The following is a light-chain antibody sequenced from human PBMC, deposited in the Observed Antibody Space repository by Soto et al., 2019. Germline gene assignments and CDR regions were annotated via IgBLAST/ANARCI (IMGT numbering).Light chain of an antibody. CDR2: GAS. Sequence: EIVVTQSPATLSVSPGERATLSCRASQSVSSNLAWYQHKPGRAPRLLMYGASTRATGIPARFSGSGSGTELTPTISIPQSEDFADYYCQQYHNWPSTFGQGNKREIK. CDR1: QSVSSN. V-gene: IGKV3-15*01. CDR3: QQYHNWPST. J-gene: IGKJ2*02.